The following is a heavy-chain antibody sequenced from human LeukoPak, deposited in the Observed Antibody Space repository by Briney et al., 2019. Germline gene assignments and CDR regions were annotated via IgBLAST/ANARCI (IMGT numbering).Heavy chain of an antibody. Sequence: SAKVSCKASGYTFTSYGISWVRQAPGQGLEWMGGIIPIFGTANYAQKFQGRVTITADESTSTAYMELSSLRSEDTAVYYCARVTYDYVWGSYRYLGAFDIWGQGTMVTVSS. CDR2: IIPIFGTA. J-gene: IGHJ3*02. CDR3: ARVTYDYVWGSYRYLGAFDI. D-gene: IGHD3-16*02. V-gene: IGHV1-69*13. CDR1: GYTFTSYG.